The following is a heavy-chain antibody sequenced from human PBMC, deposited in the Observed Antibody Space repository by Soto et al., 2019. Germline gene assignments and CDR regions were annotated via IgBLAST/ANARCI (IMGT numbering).Heavy chain of an antibody. J-gene: IGHJ4*02. V-gene: IGHV3-30-3*01. CDR1: GFTFSSYA. CDR2: ISYDGSNK. D-gene: IGHD2-15*01. Sequence: GGSLRLSFAASGFTFSSYAMPWVRQAPGKGLEWVAVISYDGSNKYYADSVKGRFTISRDNSKNTLYLQMDSLRAEDTGVYYCARFEVVVAATRVGNYFGYGGQGTLVNVSS. CDR3: ARFEVVVAATRVGNYFGY.